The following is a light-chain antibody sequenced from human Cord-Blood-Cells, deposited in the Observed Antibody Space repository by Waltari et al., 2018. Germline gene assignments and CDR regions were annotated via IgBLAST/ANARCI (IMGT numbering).Light chain of an antibody. CDR3: SSYTSSSTLVV. V-gene: IGLV2-14*01. CDR1: SSAVGGYNY. J-gene: IGLJ2*01. CDR2: DVS. Sequence: QSALTQPASVSGSPGQSITISCTGTSSAVGGYNYVSWYQQHPDKAPKLMIYDVSNRPSGVSNRFSGSKSGNTASLTISGLQAEDEADYYCSSYTSSSTLVVFGGGTKLTVL.